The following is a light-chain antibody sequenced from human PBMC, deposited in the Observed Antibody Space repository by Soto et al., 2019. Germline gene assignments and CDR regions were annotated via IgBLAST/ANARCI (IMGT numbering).Light chain of an antibody. CDR2: DAS. J-gene: IGKJ1*01. Sequence: DIQTTQSPSTLSASVGDRVTITCRASQSISSWLAWYQQKPGKAPKLLIYDASSLESGVPSRFSGSGSGTEFTLTISSLQPEDFATYYCQQLNSYPRTFGQGTKVDIK. CDR1: QSISSW. V-gene: IGKV1-5*01. CDR3: QQLNSYPRT.